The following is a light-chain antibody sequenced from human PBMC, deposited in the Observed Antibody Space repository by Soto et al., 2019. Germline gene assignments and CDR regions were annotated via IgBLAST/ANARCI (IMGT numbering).Light chain of an antibody. CDR3: QLYGSSPWT. V-gene: IGKV3-20*01. Sequence: EIVLTQSPGTLSLSPGERATLSCRASQSVTSTHLAWYQQKPGQAPRLLIYGASSRATGIPDRFSGSGSGTGFTLTISTLEPEDLAVYYCQLYGSSPWTFGQGTKVEIK. CDR2: GAS. J-gene: IGKJ1*01. CDR1: QSVTSTH.